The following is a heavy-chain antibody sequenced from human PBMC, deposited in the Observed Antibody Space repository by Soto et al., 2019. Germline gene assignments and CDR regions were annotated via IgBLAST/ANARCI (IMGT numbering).Heavy chain of an antibody. V-gene: IGHV4-34*01. J-gene: IGHJ4*02. CDR2: IYYSGST. CDR3: ASARWDS. Sequence: PSETLSLTCAVYGGSFSGYYWSWIRQPPGKGLEWIGEIYYSGSTNYNPSLKSRVTISVDTSKNQFSLKLSSVAAADTAIYYCASARWDSWGQGSLVTVSS. CDR1: GGSFSGYY.